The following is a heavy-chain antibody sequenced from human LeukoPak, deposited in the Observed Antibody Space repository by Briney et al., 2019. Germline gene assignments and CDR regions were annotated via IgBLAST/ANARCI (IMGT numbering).Heavy chain of an antibody. CDR1: AGSIDSYY. Sequence: SETLSLTCTVSAGSIDSYYWSWIRQPPGKGLEWIGYIYYSGSTNYNPSLKSRVTISVDTSKNQFSLKLSSVTAADTAVYYCASHSSSWYGWFDPWGQGTLVTVSS. J-gene: IGHJ5*02. V-gene: IGHV4-59*08. CDR3: ASHSSSWYGWFDP. CDR2: IYYSGST. D-gene: IGHD6-13*01.